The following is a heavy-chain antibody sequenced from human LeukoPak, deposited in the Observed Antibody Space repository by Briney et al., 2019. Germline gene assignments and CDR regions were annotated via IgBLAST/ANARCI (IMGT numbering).Heavy chain of an antibody. CDR2: ISGGGDDT. D-gene: IGHD3-22*01. CDR1: GFIFSGSA. V-gene: IGHV3-23*01. CDR3: AKDSRESSGHFPYYYYYHYGLDV. Sequence: GGSLRLSCAVSGFIFSGSAMSWVRQAPGKGLEWVSAISGGGDDTSYADSARGRFTVSRDNSKNTLYLQMNSLRAEDTAVHYCAKDSRESSGHFPYYYYYHYGLDVWGQGTTVTVSS. J-gene: IGHJ6*02.